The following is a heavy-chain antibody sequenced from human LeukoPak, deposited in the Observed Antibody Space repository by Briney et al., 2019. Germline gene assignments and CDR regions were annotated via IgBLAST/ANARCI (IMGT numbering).Heavy chain of an antibody. J-gene: IGHJ4*02. V-gene: IGHV1-69*01. CDR1: GGTFSSYA. CDR3: AKLEAGRYSSSWYKLDY. Sequence: AASVKVSCKASGGTFSSYAISWVRQAPGQGLEWMGGIISIFGTANYAQKFQGRVTITADESTSTAYMELSSLRSEDTAVYYCAKLEAGRYSSSWYKLDYWGQGTLVTVSS. CDR2: IISIFGTA. D-gene: IGHD6-13*01.